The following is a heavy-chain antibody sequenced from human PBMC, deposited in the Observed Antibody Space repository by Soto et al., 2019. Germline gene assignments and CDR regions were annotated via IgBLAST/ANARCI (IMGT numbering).Heavy chain of an antibody. D-gene: IGHD6-19*01. CDR3: ARAAYSSGRSHLGMDV. J-gene: IGHJ6*02. V-gene: IGHV1-8*01. CDR1: GYTFTSYD. CDR2: MNPNSGNT. Sequence: GASVKVSCKASGYTFTSYDINWVRQATGQGLEWMGWMNPNSGNTGYAQKFQGRVTMTRNTSISTAYMELSSLRSEDTAVYYCARAAYSSGRSHLGMDVWGQGTTVTVSS.